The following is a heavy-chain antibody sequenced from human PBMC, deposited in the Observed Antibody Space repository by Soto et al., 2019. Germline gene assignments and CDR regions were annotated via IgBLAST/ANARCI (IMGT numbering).Heavy chain of an antibody. Sequence: EVQLVESGGGLVQPGGSQRLSCEASGFAFGTYWMTWVRQAPGKGLEWVANINPDGNDKYYADSVRGRFTVSRDNSKNSLLLQMNSLRAEDTAVYYCARDPNRGGDFDFWGQGTLVTVSS. CDR2: INPDGNDK. CDR3: ARDPNRGGDFDF. D-gene: IGHD3-16*01. CDR1: GFAFGTYW. J-gene: IGHJ4*02. V-gene: IGHV3-7*05.